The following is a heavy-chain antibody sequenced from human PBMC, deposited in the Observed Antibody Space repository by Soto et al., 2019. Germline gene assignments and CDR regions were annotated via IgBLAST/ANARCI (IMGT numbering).Heavy chain of an antibody. CDR3: ARGGQGAPFDY. CDR1: GFTFSDHY. CDR2: SRNKANSYTT. J-gene: IGHJ4*02. Sequence: PGGSLRLSCAASGFTFSDHYMDWVRQAPGKGLEWVGRSRNKANSYTTTYAASVKGRFTISRDDSKNSLYLQMSSLKTEDAAVYYCARGGQGAPFDYWGQGTLVTVSS. V-gene: IGHV3-72*01.